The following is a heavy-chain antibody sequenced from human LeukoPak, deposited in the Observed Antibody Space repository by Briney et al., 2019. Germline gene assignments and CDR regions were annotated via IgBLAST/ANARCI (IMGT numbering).Heavy chain of an antibody. CDR3: ARETHYYDSSGYYAPLDY. CDR1: GFTFDDYG. CDR2: INWNGGST. Sequence: GGSLRLSCAASGFTFDDYGMSWVRHAPGKGLEWVSGINWNGGSTGYADSVKGRFTIPRDNAKNSLYLQMNSLRAEDTALYYCARETHYYDSSGYYAPLDYWGQGTLVTVSS. J-gene: IGHJ4*02. V-gene: IGHV3-20*04. D-gene: IGHD3-22*01.